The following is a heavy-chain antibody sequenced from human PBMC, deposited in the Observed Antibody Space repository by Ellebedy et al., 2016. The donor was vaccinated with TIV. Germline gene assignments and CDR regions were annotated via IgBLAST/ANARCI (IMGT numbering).Heavy chain of an antibody. J-gene: IGHJ5*02. V-gene: IGHV3-11*01. CDR2: ISSISRTI. Sequence: GGSLRLSCAASGFIFSDYTMSWSRQAPGKGLEWVSYISSISRTIYYADSVKGRFTISRDNAKNSLYLLMNSLRAEDTAVYYCARDTRFIDQQHNWFDPWGQGTLVTVSS. CDR1: GFIFSDYT. D-gene: IGHD2-2*01. CDR3: ARDTRFIDQQHNWFDP.